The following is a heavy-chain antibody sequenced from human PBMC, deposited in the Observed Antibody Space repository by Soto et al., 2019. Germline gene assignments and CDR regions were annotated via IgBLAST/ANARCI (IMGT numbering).Heavy chain of an antibody. Sequence: ASVKVSCKASGYTFTSYGISWVRQAPGQGLEWMGWISAYNGNTNYAQKLQGRVTMTTDTSTSTAYMELRSLRPDDTAVYYCARDRREGGSSSSGHDAFDIWGQGTMVTVSS. D-gene: IGHD6-6*01. CDR1: GYTFTSYG. CDR3: ARDRREGGSSSSGHDAFDI. CDR2: ISAYNGNT. J-gene: IGHJ3*02. V-gene: IGHV1-18*04.